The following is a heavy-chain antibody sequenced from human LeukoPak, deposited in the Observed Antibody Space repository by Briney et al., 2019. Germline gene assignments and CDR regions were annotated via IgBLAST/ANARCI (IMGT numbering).Heavy chain of an antibody. Sequence: HPGGSLRLSCAASGFSFDNYAMSWVRQTPGKGLEWVSAIGGSGSDTSYTDSVKGRFTISRDNSKSTLYLQMNSLRAEDTAVYHCAKTLRDLEWLTGELDVWGQGTAVTVSS. CDR3: AKTLRDLEWLTGELDV. CDR2: IGGSGSDT. D-gene: IGHD3-3*01. J-gene: IGHJ6*02. CDR1: GFSFDNYA. V-gene: IGHV3-23*01.